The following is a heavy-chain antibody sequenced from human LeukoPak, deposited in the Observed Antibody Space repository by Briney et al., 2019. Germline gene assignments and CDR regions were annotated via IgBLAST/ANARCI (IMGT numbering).Heavy chain of an antibody. D-gene: IGHD3-16*01. CDR2: INPNSGGT. CDR3: ARGWAAYYYYYMDV. CDR1: GYTFTGYY. V-gene: IGHV1-2*02. J-gene: IGHJ6*03. Sequence: GASVNVSCKSSGYTFTGYYMHWVRQGPGQGPGWMGWINPNSGGTNYAQKFQGRVTMTRDTSISTAYMELSRLRSDDTAVYYCARGWAAYYYYYMDVWAKGPRSPSP.